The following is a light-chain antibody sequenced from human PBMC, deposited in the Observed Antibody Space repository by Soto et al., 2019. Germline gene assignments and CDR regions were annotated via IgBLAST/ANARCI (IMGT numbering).Light chain of an antibody. V-gene: IGKV3-15*01. CDR1: RSVSSN. Sequence: EIVMTQSPATLSVSPGEWATLSCRARRSVSSNLAWYQQKPGQAPRLLIYGASTRATGIPARFSGSGSGTEFTLTISSLPSEDFAVYYCQQYNNWPPPLTFGGGTKVEI. CDR3: QQYNNWPPPLT. J-gene: IGKJ4*01. CDR2: GAS.